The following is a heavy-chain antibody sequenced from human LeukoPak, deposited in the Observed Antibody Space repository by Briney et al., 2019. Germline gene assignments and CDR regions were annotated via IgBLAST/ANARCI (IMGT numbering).Heavy chain of an antibody. CDR1: GYTFTGYY. D-gene: IGHD2-15*01. V-gene: IGHV1-46*01. CDR3: ARPSKTGTPGGTFDY. Sequence: GASVKVSCKASGYTFTGYYMHWVRQAPGQGLEWMGIINPSGGSTSYAQKFQGRVTMTRDTSTSTVYMELSSLRSEDTAVYYCARPSKTGTPGGTFDYWGQGTLVTVSS. J-gene: IGHJ4*02. CDR2: INPSGGST.